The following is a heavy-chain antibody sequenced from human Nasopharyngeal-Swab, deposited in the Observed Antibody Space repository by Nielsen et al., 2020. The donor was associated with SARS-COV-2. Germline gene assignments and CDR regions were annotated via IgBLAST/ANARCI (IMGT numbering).Heavy chain of an antibody. V-gene: IGHV3-7*01. CDR2: IKQDGSEK. CDR3: ARKAAIGYDDAFDI. D-gene: IGHD2-2*01. Sequence: GESLKISCAASGFTFSSYWMSWVRQAPGKGPEWVANIKQDGSEKYYVDSVKGRFTISRDNAKNSLYLQMNSLRAEDTAVYYCARKAAIGYDDAFDIWGQGTMVTVSS. J-gene: IGHJ3*02. CDR1: GFTFSSYW.